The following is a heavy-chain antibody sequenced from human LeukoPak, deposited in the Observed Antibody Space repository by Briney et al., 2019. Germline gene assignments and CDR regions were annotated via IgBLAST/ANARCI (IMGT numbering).Heavy chain of an antibody. D-gene: IGHD2-2*01. Sequence: PGRSLRLSCAASGFTFSSYAMHWVRQAPGKGLEWVAVISSDGSNNSYTDSVKGRFTISRDNSKSTLFLQMTSLRAEYTALYYCARGGRYFSTTSCYVYYCLYGMDVWGKGTTVTVSS. J-gene: IGHJ6*04. V-gene: IGHV3-30*04. CDR1: GFTFSSYA. CDR3: ARGGRYFSTTSCYVYYCLYGMDV. CDR2: ISSDGSNN.